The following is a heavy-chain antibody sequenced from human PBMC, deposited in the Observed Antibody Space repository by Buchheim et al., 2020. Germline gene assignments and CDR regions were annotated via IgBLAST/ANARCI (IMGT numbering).Heavy chain of an antibody. Sequence: EVQLVESGGGLVQPGGSLRLSCAASGFTFSSYWMHWVRQAPGKGLVWVSRINSDGSSTSYADSVKGRFTISRDNAKNTLSLQMNSLRAEDTAVYYCARDPSPYYYDSSGYYFGYWGQGTL. CDR3: ARDPSPYYYDSSGYYFGY. CDR1: GFTFSSYW. J-gene: IGHJ4*02. D-gene: IGHD3-22*01. V-gene: IGHV3-74*01. CDR2: INSDGSST.